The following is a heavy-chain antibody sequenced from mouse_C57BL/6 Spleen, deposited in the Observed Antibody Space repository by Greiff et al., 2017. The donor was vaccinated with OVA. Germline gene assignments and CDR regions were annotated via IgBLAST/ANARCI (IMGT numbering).Heavy chain of an antibody. CDR1: GFTFSSYA. V-gene: IGHV5-9-1*02. D-gene: IGHD1-1*01. J-gene: IGHJ1*03. CDR2: ISSGGDYI. CDR3: TRDRYYYGSSYRYFDV. Sequence: EVKVEESGEGLVKPGGSLKLSCAASGFTFSSYAMSWVRQTPEKRLEWVAYISSGGDYIYYADTVKGRFTISRDNARNTLYLQMSSLKSEDTAMYYCTRDRYYYGSSYRYFDVWGTGTTVTVSS.